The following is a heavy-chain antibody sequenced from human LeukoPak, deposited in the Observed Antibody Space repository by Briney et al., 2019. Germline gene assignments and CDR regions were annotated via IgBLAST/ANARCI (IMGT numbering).Heavy chain of an antibody. J-gene: IGHJ4*02. CDR2: INPNSGGT. D-gene: IGHD4-17*01. CDR3: ARDPRGTTVIFDY. CDR1: GYTFTGYY. V-gene: IGHV1-2*02. Sequence: EASVKVSCKASGYTFTGYYMHWVRQAPGQGLDWMGWINPNSGGTNYAQKFQGRVTMTRDTSISTAYMELGRLRSDDTAVYYCARDPRGTTVIFDYWGQGTLVTVSS.